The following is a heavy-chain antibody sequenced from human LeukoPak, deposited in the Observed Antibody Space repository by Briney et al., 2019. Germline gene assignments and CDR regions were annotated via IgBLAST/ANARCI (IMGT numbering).Heavy chain of an antibody. Sequence: GGSLRLSCAASGFTFSSYEMNWVRQAPGKGLEWVPYTRSRGSTIYYADSVKSRFTISRDNAKNSLYLQMNSLRAEDTAVYYCARGSVDTAMAGDYWGQGTLVTVSS. CDR3: ARGSVDTAMAGDY. J-gene: IGHJ4*02. D-gene: IGHD5-18*01. CDR1: GFTFSSYE. V-gene: IGHV3-48*03. CDR2: TRSRGSTI.